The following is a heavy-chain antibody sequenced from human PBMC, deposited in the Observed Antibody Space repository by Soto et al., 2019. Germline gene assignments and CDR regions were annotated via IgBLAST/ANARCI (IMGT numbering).Heavy chain of an antibody. Sequence: GGSLRLSCAASGFTFASHAMSWVRQAPGKGLEWVSSLSGSGDTTYYAGSVTGRFTISRDSSKNTLYLQMNSLRAEDTAIYYCAKNYYYYYYMDVWGKGTTVTVSS. CDR1: GFTFASHA. CDR2: LSGSGDTT. V-gene: IGHV3-23*01. J-gene: IGHJ6*03. CDR3: AKNYYYYYYMDV.